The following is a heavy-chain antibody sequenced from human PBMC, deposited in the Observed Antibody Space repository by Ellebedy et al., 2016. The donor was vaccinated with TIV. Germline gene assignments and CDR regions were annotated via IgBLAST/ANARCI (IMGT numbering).Heavy chain of an antibody. CDR3: ARGAPFPYYFDS. V-gene: IGHV4-59*01. CDR2: IYHSGSN. CDR1: GGFISNYY. J-gene: IGHJ4*02. Sequence: MPSETLSLTCAVSGGFISNYYWTWIRQSPETGLEWIVYIYHSGSNGSNPSLKSRVTISVDTPKNQFSLKLNSVTAADTAVYYCARGAPFPYYFDSWGQGLLVTVPS.